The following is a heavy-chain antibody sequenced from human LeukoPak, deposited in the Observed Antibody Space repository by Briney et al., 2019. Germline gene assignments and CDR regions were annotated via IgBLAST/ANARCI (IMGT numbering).Heavy chain of an antibody. CDR2: ISSSSSYI. Sequence: PGGSLTLSFASSGFTYSSYSMNWVRQAPGKGLEWVSSISSSSSYIYYADSVKGRVTISRDKAKNTMYLQMNSLRAEDTAVYYCAREEYGSGGCMDVWGKGTTVTISS. J-gene: IGHJ6*04. D-gene: IGHD3-10*01. CDR3: AREEYGSGGCMDV. CDR1: GFTYSSYS. V-gene: IGHV3-21*01.